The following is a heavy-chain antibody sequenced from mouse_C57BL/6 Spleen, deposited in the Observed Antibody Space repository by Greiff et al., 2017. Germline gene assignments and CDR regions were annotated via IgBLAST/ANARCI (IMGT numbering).Heavy chain of an antibody. CDR3: TRITTVNYFDY. Sequence: VQLQQSGAELVRPGASVKLSCTASGFNIKDYYMHWVKQRPEQGLEWIGRIDPEDGDTEYAPKFQGKATMTADTSSNTAYLQLSSLTSEDTAFYYCTRITTVNYFDYWGQGTTLTVSS. CDR2: IDPEDGDT. D-gene: IGHD1-1*01. CDR1: GFNIKDYY. J-gene: IGHJ2*01. V-gene: IGHV14-1*01.